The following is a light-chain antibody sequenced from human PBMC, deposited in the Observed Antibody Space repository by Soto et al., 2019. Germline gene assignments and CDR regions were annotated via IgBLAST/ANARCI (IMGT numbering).Light chain of an antibody. CDR3: SSYTGSSTVV. Sequence: QSALTQPASVSGSPGQSITISCAGTSSDAGGYNYVSWYRQYPGTAPRLLIYEVSNRPSGVSNRFSGSKSGNTASLTISGLQADDEADYYCSSYTGSSTVVFGGGTKLTVL. CDR2: EVS. J-gene: IGLJ2*01. CDR1: SSDAGGYNY. V-gene: IGLV2-14*01.